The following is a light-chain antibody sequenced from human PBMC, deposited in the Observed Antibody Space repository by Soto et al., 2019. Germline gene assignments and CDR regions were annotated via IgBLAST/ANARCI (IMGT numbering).Light chain of an antibody. CDR2: DVS. Sequence: QSVLTQPASVSGSPGQSITISCTGTSSDVGGYNYVSWYQQNPGKAPKLMIYDVSYRPSGVSNRFSGSKSGNTASLTISGLQVEDEADYYCSSLTTTSTLVFGTGTKLTVL. J-gene: IGLJ1*01. V-gene: IGLV2-14*01. CDR3: SSLTTTSTLV. CDR1: SSDVGGYNY.